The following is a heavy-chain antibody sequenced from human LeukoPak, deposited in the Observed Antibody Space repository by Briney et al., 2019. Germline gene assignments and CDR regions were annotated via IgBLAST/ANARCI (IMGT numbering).Heavy chain of an antibody. J-gene: IGHJ4*02. CDR3: ARGRYYGSGSYYDY. D-gene: IGHD3-10*01. Sequence: GSLRLSCAASGITFSSYGMSWVRQPPGKGLEWIGEIYHSGSTNYKPSLKSRVTISVDKSKNQFSLKLSSMTAADTAVYYCARGRYYGSGSYYDYWGQGTLVTVSS. V-gene: IGHV4-4*02. CDR2: IYHSGST. CDR1: GITFSSYGM.